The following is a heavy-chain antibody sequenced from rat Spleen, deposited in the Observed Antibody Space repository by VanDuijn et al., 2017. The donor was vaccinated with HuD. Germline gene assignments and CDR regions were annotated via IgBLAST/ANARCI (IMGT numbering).Heavy chain of an antibody. J-gene: IGHJ3*01. CDR1: GFTLRSYD. V-gene: IGHV5-25*01. Sequence: EVQLVESGGGLVQPGRSLKLACEASGFTLRSYDMAWVRQAPTKGLEWVASISPSGGSTYYRDSVKGRFTVSRDNAKSTLYLQMDSMRSEDTATDSCARHGIYNNYGWFAYWGQGTLVTVSS. CDR3: ARHGIYNNYGWFAY. CDR2: ISPSGGST. D-gene: IGHD1-10*01.